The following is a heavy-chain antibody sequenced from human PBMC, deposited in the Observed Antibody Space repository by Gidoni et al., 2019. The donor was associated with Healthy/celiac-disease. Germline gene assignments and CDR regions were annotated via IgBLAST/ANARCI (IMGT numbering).Heavy chain of an antibody. CDR1: GGSISSGSYY. J-gene: IGHJ5*02. CDR3: ARDIVATGGNWFDP. CDR2: SYTSGST. V-gene: IGHV4-61*02. D-gene: IGHD5-12*01. Sequence: QVQLQESGQGLVKPSQTLSLTCTVSGGSISSGSYYWRWIRQPAGKGLEWIGRSYTSGSTNYNPSLKSRVTISVEPSKNQFSLKLSSVTAADTAVYYCARDIVATGGNWFDPWGQGTLVTVSS.